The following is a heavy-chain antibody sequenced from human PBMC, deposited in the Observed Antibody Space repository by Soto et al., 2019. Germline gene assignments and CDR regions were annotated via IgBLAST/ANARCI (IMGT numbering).Heavy chain of an antibody. J-gene: IGHJ5*02. Sequence: PSETLSLTCTVSGGSISSYYWSWIRQPPGKGLEWIGYIYYSGSTNYNPSLKSRVTISVDTSKNQFSLKLSSVTAADTAVYYCARALPISSTRFLENWFDPWGQGTLVTVSS. V-gene: IGHV4-59*01. CDR2: IYYSGST. CDR1: GGSISSYY. CDR3: ARALPISSTRFLENWFDP. D-gene: IGHD3-3*01.